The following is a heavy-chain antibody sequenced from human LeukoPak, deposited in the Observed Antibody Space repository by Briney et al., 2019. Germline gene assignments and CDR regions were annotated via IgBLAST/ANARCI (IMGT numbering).Heavy chain of an antibody. V-gene: IGHV3-7*03. CDR2: IKQDGSEK. Sequence: GGSLRLSCAVSGFTFSDYWMSWVRQAPGKGLEWVDNIKQDGSEKHYVDSVKGRFTISRDNAKNSLYLQVSSLGGEDTAMYYCVRGGGNVFDYWGQGTLVTVSS. D-gene: IGHD4-23*01. CDR1: GFTFSDYW. CDR3: VRGGGNVFDY. J-gene: IGHJ4*02.